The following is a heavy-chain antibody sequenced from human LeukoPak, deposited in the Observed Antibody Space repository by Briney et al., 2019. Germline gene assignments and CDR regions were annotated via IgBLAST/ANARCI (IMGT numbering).Heavy chain of an antibody. J-gene: IGHJ4*02. V-gene: IGHV1-2*02. Sequence: GASVKVSCKASAYTFTGYYIHWVRQAPGQGLEWMGWINPNSGGTNYAQKFQGRVTMTRDTSISTAYMELGRLRSEDTAVYYCARPSSTYDRSGYYYFDYWGQGTLVTVSS. CDR2: INPNSGGT. CDR1: AYTFTGYY. D-gene: IGHD3-22*01. CDR3: ARPSSTYDRSGYYYFDY.